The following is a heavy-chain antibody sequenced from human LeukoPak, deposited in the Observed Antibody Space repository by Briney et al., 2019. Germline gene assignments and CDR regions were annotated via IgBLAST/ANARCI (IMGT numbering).Heavy chain of an antibody. Sequence: PGGSLRLSCAASGFTFSNYNMNWVRQAPGKELEWVSSISSSSSYIYYADSQKGRFTISRDNAKNSLYLQMNSLRAEDTAVYYCAGSVSGSYDDYYYMDVWGKGTTVTVSS. CDR3: AGSVSGSYDDYYYMDV. V-gene: IGHV3-21*01. CDR1: GFTFSNYN. D-gene: IGHD1-26*01. J-gene: IGHJ6*03. CDR2: ISSSSSYI.